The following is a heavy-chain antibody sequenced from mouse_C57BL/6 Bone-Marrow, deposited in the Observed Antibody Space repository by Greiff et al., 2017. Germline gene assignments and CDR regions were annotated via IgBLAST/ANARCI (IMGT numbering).Heavy chain of an antibody. CDR3: ARRSPCYFDY. J-gene: IGHJ2*01. Sequence: VQLQQSGPVLVKPGASVKMSCKASGYTFTDYYMNWVKQSHGKSLEWIGDINPYNGGTSYNQKFKGKATLTVDKSSSTAYMELNSLTSEDSSVYYCARRSPCYFDYWGQGTTLTVSS. CDR1: GYTFTDYY. V-gene: IGHV1-19*01. CDR2: INPYNGGT.